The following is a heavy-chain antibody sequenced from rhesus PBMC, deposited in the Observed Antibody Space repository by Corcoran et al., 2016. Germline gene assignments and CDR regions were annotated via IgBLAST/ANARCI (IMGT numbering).Heavy chain of an antibody. CDR3: ARGVGAYYY. CDR1: GGSISSNY. Sequence: QVQLQESGPGLVKPSETLSLTCGVSGGSISSNYWSWIRQPPGKGLEWIGRISGSDGHTDYNPCVKILVTISRDTYKNQFSLRLSSVTAADTAVYYCARGVGAYYYWGQGVLVTVSS. J-gene: IGHJ4*01. CDR2: ISGSDGHT. V-gene: IGHV4-173*01. D-gene: IGHD1-44*02.